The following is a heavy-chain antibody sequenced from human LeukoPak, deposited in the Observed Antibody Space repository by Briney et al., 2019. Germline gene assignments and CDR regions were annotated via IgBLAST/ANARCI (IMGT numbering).Heavy chain of an antibody. Sequence: GGSLRLSCTASGFTFGDYAMSWVRQAPGKGLEGVGFIRSKAYGGTTEYAASVKGRFTISRDDSKSIAYLQMNSLKTEDTAVYYCTSDDSSGVDYWGQGTLVTVSS. D-gene: IGHD3-22*01. CDR1: GFTFGDYA. CDR3: TSDDSSGVDY. CDR2: IRSKAYGGTT. J-gene: IGHJ4*02. V-gene: IGHV3-49*04.